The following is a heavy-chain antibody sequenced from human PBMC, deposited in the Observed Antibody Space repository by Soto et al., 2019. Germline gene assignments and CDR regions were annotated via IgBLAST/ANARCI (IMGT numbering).Heavy chain of an antibody. CDR2: TYTDGGA. J-gene: IGHJ4*02. D-gene: IGHD3-22*01. CDR3: VRAPLRDSSGYYYPYYFDY. V-gene: IGHV3-53*01. Sequence: GGSLRLSCAASGFTVSRKFLSWVRQAPGKGLECVSVTYTDGGAFYADSVKGRFTISRDNSKNTVYLQMSSLRAEDTAVYYCVRAPLRDSSGYYYPYYFDYWGQGTLVTVSS. CDR1: GFTVSRKF.